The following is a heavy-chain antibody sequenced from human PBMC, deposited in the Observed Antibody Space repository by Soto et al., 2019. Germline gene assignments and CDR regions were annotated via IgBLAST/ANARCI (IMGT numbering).Heavy chain of an antibody. CDR3: AKTPGRDRWELLPLDY. Sequence: QVQLVESGGGVVQPRRSLRLSCAASGFTFSSYGMHWVRQAPGKGLEWVAVISYDGSNKYYADSVKGRFTISRDNSKNTLYLQMNSLRAEDTAVYYCAKTPGRDRWELLPLDYWGQGTLVTVSS. D-gene: IGHD1-26*01. V-gene: IGHV3-30*18. J-gene: IGHJ4*02. CDR2: ISYDGSNK. CDR1: GFTFSSYG.